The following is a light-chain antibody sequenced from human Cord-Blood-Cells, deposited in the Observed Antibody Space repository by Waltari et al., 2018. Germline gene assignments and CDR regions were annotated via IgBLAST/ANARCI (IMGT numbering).Light chain of an antibody. CDR1: SSEVVSYNL. CDR2: EGS. J-gene: IGLJ3*02. V-gene: IGLV2-23*01. CDR3: CSYAGSSTSWV. Sequence: QSALTQPAAVSGSPGQSITISCTGTSSEVVSYNLFSSYQPHPCKAPKLMIYEGSKRPSWVSNRFSGSKSGNTASLTISGLQAEDEADYYCCSYAGSSTSWVFGGGTKLTVL.